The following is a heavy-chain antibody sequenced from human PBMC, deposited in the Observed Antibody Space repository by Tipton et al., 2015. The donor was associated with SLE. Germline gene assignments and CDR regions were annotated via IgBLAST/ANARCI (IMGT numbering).Heavy chain of an antibody. D-gene: IGHD3-16*02. V-gene: IGHV4-39*07. J-gene: IGHJ6*03. CDR3: AKDNGVWGSYRWYYYMDV. CDR1: GGSISSTYY. Sequence: TLSLTCTVSGGSISSTYYWGWIRQPPGKGLEWIGSIFYSGSFSGGSTYYNPSLKSRVTISVDTSKNQFSLKLSSVTAADTAVYYCAKDNGVWGSYRWYYYMDVWGKGTTVTVSS. CDR2: IFYSGSFSGGST.